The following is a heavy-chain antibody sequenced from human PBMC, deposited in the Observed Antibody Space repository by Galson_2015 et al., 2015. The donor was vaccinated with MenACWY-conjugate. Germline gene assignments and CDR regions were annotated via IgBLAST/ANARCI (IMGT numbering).Heavy chain of an antibody. CDR2: IDWRDYR. J-gene: IGHJ3*02. CDR1: GFSLSTYEMC. V-gene: IGHV2-70*11. CDR3: ARMHIVLDATDAFDI. Sequence: ALVKPTQTLTLTCTFSGFSLSTYEMCIYWVRQPPGKALEWLARIDWRDYRYYTTSLKTRLTISKDTSTNQVVLTMTNVDPVDTATYYCARMHIVLDATDAFDIWGQGTMVTVSS. D-gene: IGHD3-22*01.